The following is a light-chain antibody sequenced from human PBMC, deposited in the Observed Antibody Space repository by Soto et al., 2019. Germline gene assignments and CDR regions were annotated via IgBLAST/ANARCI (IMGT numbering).Light chain of an antibody. J-gene: IGLJ2*01. CDR1: KLGDKY. CDR2: QDN. Sequence: SYELTQPPSVSVSPGQTASITCSGDKLGDKYACWYQQKPGQSPVLVIYQDNMRPSGIPERFSGSNSGNTATLTISGTQAMDEADYYCQAWDSSTAVFGGGTKLTVL. V-gene: IGLV3-1*01. CDR3: QAWDSSTAV.